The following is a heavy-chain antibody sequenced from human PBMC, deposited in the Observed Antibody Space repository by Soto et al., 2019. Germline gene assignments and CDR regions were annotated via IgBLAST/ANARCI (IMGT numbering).Heavy chain of an antibody. CDR1: GFTFSSYG. V-gene: IGHV3-30*18. J-gene: IGHJ6*02. CDR3: AKDKFTMVRRGGGSYYYGMDV. Sequence: QVQLVESGGGVVQPGRSLRLSCAASGFTFSSYGMHWVRQAPGKGLEWVAVISYDGSNKYYAYSVKGRFTISRDNSKNTLYLQMNSLRAEDTAVYYCAKDKFTMVRRGGGSYYYGMDVWGQGTTVTVSS. CDR2: ISYDGSNK. D-gene: IGHD3-10*01.